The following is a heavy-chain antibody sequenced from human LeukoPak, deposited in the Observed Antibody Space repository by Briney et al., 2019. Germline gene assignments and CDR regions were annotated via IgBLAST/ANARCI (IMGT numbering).Heavy chain of an antibody. CDR3: ASVGIAVAAFDYFDY. J-gene: IGHJ4*02. CDR2: IITILGIA. Sequence: GSSVTVSCKASGGTFSSYAISWVRQAPGQGLEWMGRIITILGIANYAQKFQGRVTITADKYTSTAYMELSSLRSEDTAVYYCASVGIAVAAFDYFDYWGQGTLVTVSS. CDR1: GGTFSSYA. V-gene: IGHV1-69*04. D-gene: IGHD6-19*01.